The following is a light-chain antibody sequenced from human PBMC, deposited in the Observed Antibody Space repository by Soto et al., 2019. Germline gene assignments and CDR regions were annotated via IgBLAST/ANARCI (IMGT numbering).Light chain of an antibody. J-gene: IGKJ4*01. CDR3: QQYGSSPLT. CDR1: QSVSSSY. V-gene: IGKV3-20*01. CDR2: DAS. Sequence: EIVLTQSPCTLSLSAGERATLSCRASQSVSSSYLAWYQQKPGKAPRLLIYDASRRTTGIPERFSGSGSGTDFTLAIRRLEPEDFAVYYCQQYGSSPLTFGRGTKVDIK.